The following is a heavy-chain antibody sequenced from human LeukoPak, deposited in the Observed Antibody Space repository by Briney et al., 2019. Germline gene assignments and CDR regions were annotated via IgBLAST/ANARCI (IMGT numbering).Heavy chain of an antibody. CDR2: ITGSGDRT. D-gene: IGHD3-16*01. CDR1: GFTFSSHG. CDR3: AKRGEDPVDLDY. J-gene: IGHJ4*02. Sequence: GGSLRLSCAASGFTFSSHGMNWVRQAPGKGLEWVSAITGSGDRTYYTDSVRGRFTVSRDNSKNTLYLQMNGLRAEDTAVYYCAKRGEDPVDLDYWGQGTLVTVSS. V-gene: IGHV3-23*01.